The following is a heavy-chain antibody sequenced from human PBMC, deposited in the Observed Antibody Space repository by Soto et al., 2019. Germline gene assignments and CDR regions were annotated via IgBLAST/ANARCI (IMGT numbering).Heavy chain of an antibody. CDR1: GYTFTSYA. CDR2: INAGNGNT. V-gene: IGHV1-3*01. D-gene: IGHD2-15*01. CDR3: ASLLCSGGSCYEVYAFDI. Sequence: GASVKVSCKASGYTFTSYAMHWVRQAPGQRLEWMGWINAGNGNTKYSQKFQGRVTITRDTSASTAYMELSSLRSEDTAVYYCASLLCSGGSCYEVYAFDIWGQGTMVTVSS. J-gene: IGHJ3*02.